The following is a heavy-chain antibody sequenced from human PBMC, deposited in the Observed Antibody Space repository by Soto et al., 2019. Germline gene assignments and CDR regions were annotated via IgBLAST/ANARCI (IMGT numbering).Heavy chain of an antibody. J-gene: IGHJ4*02. CDR3: ATHSRLKKDY. CDR1: ELTFRNEW. D-gene: IGHD2-21*01. CDR2: INEHGSET. V-gene: IGHV3-7*02. Sequence: EVQLVQSGGGLVQPGGSLRLSCVVSELTFRNEWMTWVRQAPGKGLEWVANINEHGSETYYVDSVKGRFIISRDNAKNSLFLQMNSLRAEDTAVYYCATHSRLKKDYWGQGTLVTVSS.